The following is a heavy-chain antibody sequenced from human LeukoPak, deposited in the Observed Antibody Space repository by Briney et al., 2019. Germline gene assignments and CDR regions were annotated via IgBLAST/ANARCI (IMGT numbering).Heavy chain of an antibody. CDR1: GFTFSDNY. CDR3: ARDYGGSSPFDY. CDR2: ISSSGSI. Sequence: KPGGSLRLSCAASGFTFSDNYMSWIRQAPGKGLEWVSYISSSGSIYYADSVKGRFTISRDNAKNSLYLQMNSLRAEDTAVYYCARDYGGSSPFDYWGQGTLVTVSS. D-gene: IGHD4-23*01. V-gene: IGHV3-11*04. J-gene: IGHJ4*02.